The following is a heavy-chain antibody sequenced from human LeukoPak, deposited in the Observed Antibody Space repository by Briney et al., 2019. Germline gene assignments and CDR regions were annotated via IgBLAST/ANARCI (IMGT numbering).Heavy chain of an antibody. D-gene: IGHD6-19*01. Sequence: SETLSLTCAVYGGSFSGYYWIWIRQSPGKGLEWIGEISQSGSTNYNPSLKSRVTISVDTSKNQFSLKLSSVTAADTAVHYCARLKRRSSGRGWFDPWGQGTLVTVSS. CDR3: ARLKRRSSGRGWFDP. V-gene: IGHV4-34*01. CDR2: ISQSGST. J-gene: IGHJ5*02. CDR1: GGSFSGYY.